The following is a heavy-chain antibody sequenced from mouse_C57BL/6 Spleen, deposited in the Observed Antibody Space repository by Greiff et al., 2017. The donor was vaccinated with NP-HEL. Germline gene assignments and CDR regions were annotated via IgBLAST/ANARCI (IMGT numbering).Heavy chain of an antibody. V-gene: IGHV5-9*01. CDR2: ISGGGGNT. CDR1: GFTFSSYT. D-gene: IGHD2-5*01. Sequence: EVKVVESGGGLVKPGGSLKLSCAASGFTFSSYTMSWVRQTPEKRLEWVATISGGGGNTYYPDSVKGRFTISRDNAKNTLYLPMSNLRSEDTALYYCAREGAYYSNYFDYWGQGTTLTVSS. CDR3: AREGAYYSNYFDY. J-gene: IGHJ2*01.